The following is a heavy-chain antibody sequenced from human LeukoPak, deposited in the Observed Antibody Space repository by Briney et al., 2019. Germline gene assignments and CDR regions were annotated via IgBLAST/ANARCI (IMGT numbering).Heavy chain of an antibody. CDR2: ISWDGGII. V-gene: IGHV3-20*04. D-gene: IGHD3-22*01. CDR1: GFTVEGHG. CDR3: ARVEYDSSGAEFDY. Sequence: GGSLRLSCAAAGFTVEGHGMSWVRQGPGKGLEWVSGISWDGGIIGYADSVKGRFTISRDNAKNSLYLEMNSLRAEDTALYYCARVEYDSSGAEFDYWGQGTQVIVSS. J-gene: IGHJ4*02.